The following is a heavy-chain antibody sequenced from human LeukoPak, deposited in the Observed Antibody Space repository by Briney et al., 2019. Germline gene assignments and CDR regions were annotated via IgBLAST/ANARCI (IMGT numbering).Heavy chain of an antibody. Sequence: SETLSLTCTVSGGSISSYYWSWIRQPPGKGLEWLGYIYYSGSTYYNPSLKRRVTISVDTSKNQFSLKLTSVTAADTAVYYCARGSRSPEGGLSYVYWGQGTLVTVSS. CDR1: GGSISSYY. D-gene: IGHD3-16*02. V-gene: IGHV4-59*01. J-gene: IGHJ4*02. CDR3: ARGSRSPEGGLSYVY. CDR2: IYYSGST.